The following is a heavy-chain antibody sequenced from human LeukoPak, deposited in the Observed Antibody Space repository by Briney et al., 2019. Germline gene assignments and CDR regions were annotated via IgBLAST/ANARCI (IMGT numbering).Heavy chain of an antibody. J-gene: IGHJ4*02. CDR2: INVGNGNT. Sequence: ASVKVSCKASGYTFTSYAIHWVRQAPGQRLEWMGWINVGNGNTKYSQKLQGRVTITRDTSASTAYMELSSLRSGDTAVYYCARERGQGRYDYWGQGTLVTVSS. V-gene: IGHV1-3*01. CDR1: GYTFTSYA. CDR3: ARERGQGRYDY.